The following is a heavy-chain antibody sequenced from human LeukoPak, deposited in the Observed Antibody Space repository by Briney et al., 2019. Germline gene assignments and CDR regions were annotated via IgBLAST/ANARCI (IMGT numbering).Heavy chain of an antibody. CDR1: GYTFTGYY. CDR2: INPNSGGT. V-gene: IGHV1-2*02. Sequence: ASVKVSCKASGYTFTGYYMHWVRQAPGQGLEWMGWINPNSGGTNYAQKFQGRVTMTRDTSISTAYMELSSLRSEDTAVYYCATGVKVRGVIGIGYFDYWGQGTLVTVSS. D-gene: IGHD3-10*01. J-gene: IGHJ4*02. CDR3: ATGVKVRGVIGIGYFDY.